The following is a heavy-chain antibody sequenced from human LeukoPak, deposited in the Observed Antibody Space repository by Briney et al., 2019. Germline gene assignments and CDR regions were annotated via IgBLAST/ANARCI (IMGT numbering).Heavy chain of an antibody. CDR1: GGSISSYY. V-gene: IGHV4-4*07. Sequence: SETLSLTCTVSGGSISSYYWSWIRQPAGKGLEWIGRIYTSGSTNYNPSLKSRVTMSVDTSKNQFSLKLSSVTAADTAVYYCARLDYYDSSGTTWYFDLWGRGTLVTVSS. CDR3: ARLDYYDSSGTTWYFDL. CDR2: IYTSGST. D-gene: IGHD3-22*01. J-gene: IGHJ2*01.